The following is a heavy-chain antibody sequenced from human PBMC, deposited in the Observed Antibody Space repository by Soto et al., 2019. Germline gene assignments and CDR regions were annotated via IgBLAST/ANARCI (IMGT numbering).Heavy chain of an antibody. CDR3: TREKSGTTDY. CDR2: ISSSSSTI. V-gene: IGHV3-48*01. D-gene: IGHD1-1*01. J-gene: IGHJ4*02. CDR1: GFTFSSYS. Sequence: EVQLVESGGGLVQPGGSLRLSCAVSGFTFSSYSMNWVRQAPGKGLDWVSYISSSSSTIYYADSVKGRFTISRDNAKNSLYLQMNSLRAEDTAVYYCTREKSGTTDYWGQGTLVTVSS.